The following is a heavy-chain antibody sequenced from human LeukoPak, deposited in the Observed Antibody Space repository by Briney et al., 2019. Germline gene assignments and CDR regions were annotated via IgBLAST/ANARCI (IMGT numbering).Heavy chain of an antibody. CDR1: GGSVSSSY. V-gene: IGHV4-59*02. J-gene: IGHJ6*03. CDR2: IYFSGST. D-gene: IGHD3-22*01. Sequence: PSEALSLTCTVPGGSVSSSYWSWIRQPPGKGLEWIGYIYFSGSTNYNPSLKSRVAISVDTSNNQFSLKLSSVTTADTAVYYCAHDSGGHYGHGSYMDVWGKGTTVTVSS. CDR3: AHDSGGHYGHGSYMDV.